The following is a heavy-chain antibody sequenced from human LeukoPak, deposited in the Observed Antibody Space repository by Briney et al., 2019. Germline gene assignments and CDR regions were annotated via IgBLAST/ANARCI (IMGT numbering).Heavy chain of an antibody. V-gene: IGHV4-59*01. CDR1: GGPISSYY. D-gene: IGHD6-25*01. CDR2: VYYSGST. Sequence: SETLSLTCTVSGGPISSYYWTWIRQPPGKRLEWIGSVYYSGSTNYNPSLKGRVTIAADTSKNQFSLKLTSVTAADTAVYFCARTPSTTAAHFYYGMDAWGQGTTVTVSS. CDR3: ARTPSTTAAHFYYGMDA. J-gene: IGHJ6*02.